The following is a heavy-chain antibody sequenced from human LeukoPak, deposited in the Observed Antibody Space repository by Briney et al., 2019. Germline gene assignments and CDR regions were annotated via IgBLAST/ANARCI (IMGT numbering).Heavy chain of an antibody. CDR3: AKGRVRYDFWSGYWRTRSHYYYYMDV. Sequence: GGSLRLSCAASGFTFSSYAMSWVRQAPGKGVEWVSAISGIGGGTYYADSVKGRFTISRDNSKNTLYLQMNSLRAEDTAVYYCAKGRVRYDFWSGYWRTRSHYYYYMDVWGKGTTVTVS. CDR2: ISGIGGGT. J-gene: IGHJ6*03. CDR1: GFTFSSYA. D-gene: IGHD3-3*01. V-gene: IGHV3-23*01.